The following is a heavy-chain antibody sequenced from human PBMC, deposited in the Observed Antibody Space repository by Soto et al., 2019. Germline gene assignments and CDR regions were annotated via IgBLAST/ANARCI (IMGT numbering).Heavy chain of an antibody. V-gene: IGHV1-18*04. CDR3: ARGDVVVPAANWFDP. CDR1: GYTFTSYG. CDR2: ISAYNGNT. J-gene: IGHJ5*02. Sequence: GASVKVSCKASGYTFTSYGISWVRQAPGQGLEWMGWISAYNGNTNYAQKLQGRVTMTTDTSTSTAYMELRSLRSDDTAVYYCARGDVVVPAANWFDPWGQGTLVTVSS. D-gene: IGHD2-2*01.